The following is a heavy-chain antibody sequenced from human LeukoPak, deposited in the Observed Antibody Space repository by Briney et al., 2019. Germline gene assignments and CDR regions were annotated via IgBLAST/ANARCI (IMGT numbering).Heavy chain of an antibody. Sequence: SETLSLTCAVSGYSISSGYYWGWIRQPPGKGLEWIESIYHSGSTYYNPSLKSRVTISVDTSKNQFSLKLSSVTAADTAMYYCARGYFDWLNWFDPWGQGTLVTVSS. D-gene: IGHD3-9*01. V-gene: IGHV4-38-2*01. CDR3: ARGYFDWLNWFDP. J-gene: IGHJ5*02. CDR1: GYSISSGYY. CDR2: IYHSGST.